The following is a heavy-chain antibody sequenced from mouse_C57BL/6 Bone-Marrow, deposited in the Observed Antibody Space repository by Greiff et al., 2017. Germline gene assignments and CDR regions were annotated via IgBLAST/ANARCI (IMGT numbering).Heavy chain of an antibody. J-gene: IGHJ1*03. D-gene: IGHD1-1*01. CDR1: GYSITSDY. CDR3: ARYDYYGSSWGFDV. V-gene: IGHV3-8*01. Sequence: VQRVESGPGLAKPSQTLSLTCSVTGYSITSDYWNWIRNFPGTKLEYMGYISYSGNTYSNPSLKSRISITRDTSKNQYYLQLNSVTTEDTATYYCARYDYYGSSWGFDVWGTGTTVTVSS. CDR2: ISYSGNT.